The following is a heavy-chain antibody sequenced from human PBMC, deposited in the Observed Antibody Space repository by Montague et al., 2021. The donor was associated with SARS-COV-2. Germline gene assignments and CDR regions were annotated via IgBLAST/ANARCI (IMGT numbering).Heavy chain of an antibody. D-gene: IGHD3-3*01. CDR2: IYYSGGT. Sequence: SETLSLTCTVSGESISSYYWSWIRQPPGKGLEWIGCIYYSGGTNYNPSLKSRVTISVDTSKKQFSLKLSSVTAADTAVYYCARGGGVRVLVYGMDVWGPGTTVTVSS. CDR1: GESISSYY. CDR3: ARGGGVRVLVYGMDV. J-gene: IGHJ6*02. V-gene: IGHV4-59*01.